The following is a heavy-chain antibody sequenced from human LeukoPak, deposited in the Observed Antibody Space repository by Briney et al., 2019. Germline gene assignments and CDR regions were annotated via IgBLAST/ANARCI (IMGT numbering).Heavy chain of an antibody. CDR1: GYTFTSYY. V-gene: IGHV1-46*01. Sequence: GASVKVSCKASGYTFTSYYMHWVRQAPGQGLEWMGIINPSGGSTSYAQKFQGRVTMIRDTSTSTVYMELSSLRSEDTAVYYCARVRQLAEIDYWGQGTLVTVSS. CDR2: INPSGGST. D-gene: IGHD6-13*01. CDR3: ARVRQLAEIDY. J-gene: IGHJ4*02.